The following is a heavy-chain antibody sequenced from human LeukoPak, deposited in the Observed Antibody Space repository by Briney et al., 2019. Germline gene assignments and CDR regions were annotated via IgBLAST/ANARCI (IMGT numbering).Heavy chain of an antibody. J-gene: IGHJ4*02. CDR2: INPNSGGT. D-gene: IGHD3-3*01. CDR3: ARDMGYDFWSGHYPILDY. Sequence: AASVKVSCKASGCTFTGYYMHWVRQAPGQGLEWMGWINPNSGGTNYAQKFQGRVTMTRDTSISTAYMELSRLRSDDTAVYYCARDMGYDFWSGHYPILDYWGQGTLVTVSS. V-gene: IGHV1-2*02. CDR1: GCTFTGYY.